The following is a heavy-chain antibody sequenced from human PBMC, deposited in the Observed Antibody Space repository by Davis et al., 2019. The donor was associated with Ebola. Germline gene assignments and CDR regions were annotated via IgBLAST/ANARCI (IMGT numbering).Heavy chain of an antibody. CDR3: AREQDRGVIRNYYYGMDV. V-gene: IGHV3-23*01. Sequence: PGGSLRLSCAASGFTFNKYAMSWVRQAPGKGLEWVSAISGSGGSTYYADSVKGRFTISRDNSKNTLYLQMNSLTAEDTAVYYCAREQDRGVIRNYYYGMDVWGQGTTVTVSS. CDR2: ISGSGGST. D-gene: IGHD3-10*01. CDR1: GFTFNKYA. J-gene: IGHJ6*02.